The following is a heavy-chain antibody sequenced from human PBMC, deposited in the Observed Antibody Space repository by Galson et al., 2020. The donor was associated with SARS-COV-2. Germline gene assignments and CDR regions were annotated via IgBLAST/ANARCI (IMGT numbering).Heavy chain of an antibody. V-gene: IGHV1-24*01. CDR2: FDPEDGET. CDR3: AKEGIDCSSTSCYEGWVYYYYGMDV. D-gene: IGHD2-2*01. CDR1: GYTLTELS. Sequence: ASVKVSCKVSGYTLTELSMHWVRQAPGKGLEWMGGFDPEDGETIYAQKFQGRVTMTEDTSTDTAYMELSSLRSEDTAVYYCAKEGIDCSSTSCYEGWVYYYYGMDVWGQGTTVTVSS. J-gene: IGHJ6*02.